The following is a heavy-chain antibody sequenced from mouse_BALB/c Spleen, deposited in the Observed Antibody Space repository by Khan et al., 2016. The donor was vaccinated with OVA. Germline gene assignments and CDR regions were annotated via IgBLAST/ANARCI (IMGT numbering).Heavy chain of an antibody. V-gene: IGHV3-2*02. CDR2: ISYSGST. D-gene: IGHD1-1*01. CDR1: GYSITSGYG. CDR3: ARRGRIKY. Sequence: EVKLQESGPGLVKPSQSLSLTCTVTGYSITSGYGWNWIRQFPGNKLEWMGYISYSGSTNYNPSLKSRISITRDTSKNQVFLQLNSLTTEDTATYCWARRGRIKYWGQGTTLTVSA. J-gene: IGHJ2*01.